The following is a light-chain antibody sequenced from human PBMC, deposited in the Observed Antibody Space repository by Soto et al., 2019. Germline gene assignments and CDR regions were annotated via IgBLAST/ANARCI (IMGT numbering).Light chain of an antibody. J-gene: IGKJ4*01. CDR3: RQANSLPFT. CDR2: AAS. CDR1: RGISSW. V-gene: IGKV1D-12*01. Sequence: DIQMTQSPSSVSASVGDRVTITCRASRGISSWLGWYQQKPGKAPKLLIYAASSLQSGVLSRFSGSGSGTDFTLTISSLQPEDYATYYCRQANSLPFTFGGGTKVEIK.